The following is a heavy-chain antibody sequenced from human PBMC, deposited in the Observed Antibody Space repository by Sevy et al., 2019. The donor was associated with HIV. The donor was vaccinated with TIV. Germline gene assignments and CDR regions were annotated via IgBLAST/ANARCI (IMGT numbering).Heavy chain of an antibody. CDR2: VDTRGNT. D-gene: IGHD3-10*01. CDR1: GTSIRSYS. V-gene: IGHV4-4*07. CDR3: ARGTVVWEIFPTYYFYYYMDV. J-gene: IGHJ6*03. Sequence: SETLSLTCTVSGTSIRSYSWSWVRQPAGKGLEWIGRVDTRGNTDYNPSLKSRVTMSVHTSQTHFSLNLTSVIAADTAVFFWARGTVVWEIFPTYYFYYYMDVWGKGTTVTVSS.